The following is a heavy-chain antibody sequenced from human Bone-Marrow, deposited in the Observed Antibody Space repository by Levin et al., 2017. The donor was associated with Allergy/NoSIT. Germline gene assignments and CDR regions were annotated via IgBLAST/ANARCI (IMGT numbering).Heavy chain of an antibody. D-gene: IGHD1-1*01. V-gene: IGHV4-39*01. Sequence: PSETLSLTCTVSGGSISSISYYWGWIRQPPGKGRKWIGSIYYNGHTYYNPSLKSRVTISVDTSKEQFSLKLSSVTAADTAVYYCARQPANGEGDFDYWGQGTLVTVSS. CDR3: ARQPANGEGDFDY. J-gene: IGHJ4*02. CDR2: IYYNGHT. CDR1: GGSISSISYY.